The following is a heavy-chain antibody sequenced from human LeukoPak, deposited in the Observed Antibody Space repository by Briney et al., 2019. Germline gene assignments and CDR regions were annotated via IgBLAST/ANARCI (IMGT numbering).Heavy chain of an antibody. Sequence: SGTLSLTCTVSGGSISSYYWSWIRQPAGEGLEWIGRIYTSGSTNYNPSLKSRVTMSVDTSKNQFSLKLSSVTAADTAVYYCARERSYYDFDYWGQGTLVTVSS. J-gene: IGHJ4*02. CDR3: ARERSYYDFDY. CDR1: GGSISSYY. V-gene: IGHV4-4*07. D-gene: IGHD1-26*01. CDR2: IYTSGST.